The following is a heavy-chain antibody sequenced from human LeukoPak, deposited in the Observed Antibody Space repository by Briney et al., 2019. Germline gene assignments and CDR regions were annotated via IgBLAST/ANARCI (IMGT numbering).Heavy chain of an antibody. D-gene: IGHD2-15*01. CDR3: ARARYLNS. CDR2: IKHDGSEK. CDR1: GFTLWDNW. Sequence: GGSLRLSCVGSGFTLWDNWMTWVRLAPGWGLEWVANIKHDGSEKNYVDSVKGRFTISRDNAKNSVYLQMDRLRAEDTAVYYCARARYLNSWGQGILVTVSS. V-gene: IGHV3-7*01. J-gene: IGHJ4*02.